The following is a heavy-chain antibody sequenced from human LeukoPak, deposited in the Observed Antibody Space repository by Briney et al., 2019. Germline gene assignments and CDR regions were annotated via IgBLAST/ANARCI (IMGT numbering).Heavy chain of an antibody. CDR3: ASPFSGSYYSYFDY. J-gene: IGHJ4*02. CDR1: GFTFSSYA. V-gene: IGHV3-30-3*01. D-gene: IGHD1-26*01. CDR2: ISYDGSNK. Sequence: GGSLRLSCAASGFTFSSYAMHWVRQAPGKGLECVAVISYDGSNKDYADSVKGRFTISRDNSKNTLYMQMNSLRTEDTAVYYCASPFSGSYYSYFDYWGQGTLVTVSS.